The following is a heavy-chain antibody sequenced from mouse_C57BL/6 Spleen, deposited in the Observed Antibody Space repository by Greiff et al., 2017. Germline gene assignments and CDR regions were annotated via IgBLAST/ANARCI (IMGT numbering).Heavy chain of an antibody. Sequence: QVQLKQSGAELVKPGASVKLSCKASGYTFTEYTIHWVKQRSGQGLEWIGWFFPGSGSLKDNEKFKDKATVTSDKSSSTGYMEIRRWTSEDSAVYVCASHEEVDGNYAMDYWGQGTSVTVSS. V-gene: IGHV1-62-2*01. CDR1: GYTFTEYT. CDR3: ASHEEVDGNYAMDY. CDR2: FFPGSGSL. D-gene: IGHD2-1*01. J-gene: IGHJ4*01.